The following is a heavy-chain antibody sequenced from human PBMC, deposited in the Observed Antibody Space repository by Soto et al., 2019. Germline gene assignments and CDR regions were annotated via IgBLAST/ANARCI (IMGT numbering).Heavy chain of an antibody. V-gene: IGHV3-23*01. CDR2: ISGSGGST. Sequence: EVQLLASGGGLVQPGGSLRLSCAASGFTFSSYAMSWVRQAPGKGLEWVSAISGSGGSTYYAYSVKGRFTISRHTSKNKRYLQMNSVRAEDTAVSYCAIAFSATGYFDLWGRGTLVTVSS. CDR3: AIAFSATGYFDL. D-gene: IGHD2-15*01. J-gene: IGHJ2*01. CDR1: GFTFSSYA.